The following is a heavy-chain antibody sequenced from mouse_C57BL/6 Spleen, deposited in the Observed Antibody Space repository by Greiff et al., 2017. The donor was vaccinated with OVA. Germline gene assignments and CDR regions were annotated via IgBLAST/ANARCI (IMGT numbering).Heavy chain of an antibody. CDR3: ARVATVVGGGGFDY. V-gene: IGHV5-4*03. J-gene: IGHJ2*01. CDR1: GFTFSSYA. D-gene: IGHD1-1*01. Sequence: EVKLMESGGGLVKPGGSLKLSCAASGFTFSSYAMSWVRQTPEKRLEWVATISDGGSYTYYPDNVKGRFTISRDNAKNNLYLQMSHLKSEDTAMYYCARVATVVGGGGFDYWGQGTTLTVSS. CDR2: ISDGGSYT.